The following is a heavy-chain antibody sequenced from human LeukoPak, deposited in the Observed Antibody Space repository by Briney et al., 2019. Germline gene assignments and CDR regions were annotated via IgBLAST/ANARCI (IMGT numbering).Heavy chain of an antibody. D-gene: IGHD6-19*01. J-gene: IGHJ6*02. CDR1: GYTFTSYD. CDR2: MNPNSGNT. CDR3: ARGGSQQWLVLNYYYYGMDV. V-gene: IGHV1-8*01. Sequence: ASVKVSCNASGYTFTSYDINWVRQATGQGLEWMGWMNPNSGNTGYAQKFQGRVTMTRNTSISTAYMELSSLRSEDTAVYYCARGGSQQWLVLNYYYYGMDVWGQGTTVTVSS.